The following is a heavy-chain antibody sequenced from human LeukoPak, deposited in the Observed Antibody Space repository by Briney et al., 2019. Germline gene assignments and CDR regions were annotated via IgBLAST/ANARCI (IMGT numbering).Heavy chain of an antibody. CDR1: GFTFSSYS. J-gene: IGHJ5*02. CDR3: ARDEGSSGWYGQNWFDP. CDR2: ISSSSYI. V-gene: IGHV3-21*01. Sequence: GGSLRLSCAASGFTFSSYSMNWVRQAPGKGLEWVSSISSSSYIYYADSVKGRFTISRDNAKNSLYLQMNSLRAEDTAVYYCARDEGSSGWYGQNWFDPWGQGTLVTVSS. D-gene: IGHD6-19*01.